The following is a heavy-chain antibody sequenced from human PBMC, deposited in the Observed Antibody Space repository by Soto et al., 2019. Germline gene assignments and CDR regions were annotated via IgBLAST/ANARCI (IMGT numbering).Heavy chain of an antibody. CDR1: GGSFSGYY. Sequence: QVQLQQWGAGLLKPSETLSLTCAVYGGSFSGYYWSWIRQPLGKGLEWIGEINHSGSTNYNPSLKSRVTISVDTSKNQFSLKLSSVTAADTAVYYCARTRPGYYYYGMDVWGQGTTVTVSS. J-gene: IGHJ6*02. CDR2: INHSGST. V-gene: IGHV4-34*01. CDR3: ARTRPGYYYYGMDV.